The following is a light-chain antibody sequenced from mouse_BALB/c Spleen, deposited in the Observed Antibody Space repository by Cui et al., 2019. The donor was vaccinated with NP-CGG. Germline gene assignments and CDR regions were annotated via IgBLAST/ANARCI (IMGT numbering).Light chain of an antibody. Sequence: QAVVTQESALHTSPGETVTLTCRSSIGAVTTNNYANWVQEKPDHLFTGLIGGTNNRVPGVPARFSGSLIGDKAALTITGAQTEDEAIYFCALWYSNHWVFGGGTKLTVL. CDR3: ALWYSNHWV. CDR1: IGAVTTNNY. CDR2: GTN. V-gene: IGLV1*01. J-gene: IGLJ1*01.